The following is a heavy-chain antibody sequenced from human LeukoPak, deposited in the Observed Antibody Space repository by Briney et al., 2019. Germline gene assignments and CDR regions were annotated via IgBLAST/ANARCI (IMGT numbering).Heavy chain of an antibody. V-gene: IGHV3-23*01. CDR3: AKDPIFSGSYGVFDS. J-gene: IGHJ4*02. Sequence: PGGSLRLSCAASGFTFSSCAMSWVRQAPGKGLEWVSTIIDSGNSLYYADSVEGRFTIPRDNSKNTLYLQMNSLRAGDTAVYYCAKDPIFSGSYGVFDSWGQGTLVTVSS. D-gene: IGHD1-26*01. CDR1: GFTFSSCA. CDR2: IIDSGNSL.